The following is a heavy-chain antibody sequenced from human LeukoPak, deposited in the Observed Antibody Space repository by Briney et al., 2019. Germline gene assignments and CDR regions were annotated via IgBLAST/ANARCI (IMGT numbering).Heavy chain of an antibody. CDR2: IIPVFGTT. V-gene: IGHV1-69*06. Sequence: ASVKVSCKATGGTFSYFAISWVRQAPGQALEWMGGIIPVFGTTDYPHKFRGRVTITADKSTATAYMELTDLKSEDSAVYTMSGVSYYYYYMDVWGNGTTVTVSS. D-gene: IGHD3-10*02. CDR1: GGTFSYFA. CDR3: SGVSYYYYYMDV. J-gene: IGHJ6*03.